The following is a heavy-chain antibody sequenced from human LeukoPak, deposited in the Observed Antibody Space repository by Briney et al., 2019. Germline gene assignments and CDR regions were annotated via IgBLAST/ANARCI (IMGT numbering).Heavy chain of an antibody. CDR1: GGSFSDYY. D-gene: IGHD6-6*01. CDR2: IYYSGST. V-gene: IGHV4-34*01. CDR3: ARVIRRYFDY. J-gene: IGHJ4*02. Sequence: SETLSLTCGVYGGSFSDYYWSWIRQPPGKGLEWIGSIYYSGSTYYNPSLKSRVTISVDTSKNQFSLKLSSVTAADTAVYYCARVIRRYFDYWGQGTLVTVSS.